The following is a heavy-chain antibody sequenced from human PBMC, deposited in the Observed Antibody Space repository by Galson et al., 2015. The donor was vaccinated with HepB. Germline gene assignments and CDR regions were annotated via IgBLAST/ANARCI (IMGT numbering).Heavy chain of an antibody. V-gene: IGHV3-21*01. J-gene: IGHJ4*02. D-gene: IGHD7-27*01. Sequence: SLRLSCAASGFTFSTYSMDWVRQAPGKGLKWVSSISSSSSYIYYADSVKGRFTISRDNAKNSLYLQMNSLRVEDTAIYYCARDPPLGAPFDYWGQGTLVTVSS. CDR1: GFTFSTYS. CDR3: ARDPPLGAPFDY. CDR2: ISSSSSYI.